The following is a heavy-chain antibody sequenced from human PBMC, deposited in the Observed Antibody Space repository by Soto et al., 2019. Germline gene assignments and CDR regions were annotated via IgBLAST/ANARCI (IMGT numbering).Heavy chain of an antibody. CDR1: GFTFNSHG. J-gene: IGHJ4*02. V-gene: IGHV3-30*03. D-gene: IGHD6-13*01. Sequence: QVQLVEAGGGVVQPGRSLRLSCGASGFTFNSHGMHWVRQAPGKGLEWVAVISYEGSNNFYAESVKGRFTISRDNSKNTLYLQMSSLRAEDTAVYYCARGFSAGKGSPPDFWGQGSLVTVSS. CDR3: ARGFSAGKGSPPDF. CDR2: ISYEGSNN.